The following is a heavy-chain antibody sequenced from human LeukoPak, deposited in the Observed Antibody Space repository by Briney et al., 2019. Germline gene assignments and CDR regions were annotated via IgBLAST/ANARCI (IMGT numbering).Heavy chain of an antibody. J-gene: IGHJ4*02. CDR2: TYYRSKWYN. V-gene: IGHV6-1*01. CDR1: VDSVSSNSAA. D-gene: IGHD3-10*01. CDR3: ARDFTTSYYYGSGTDY. Sequence: SQTLSLTCAISVDSVSSNSAAWNWIRQSPSRGLEWLGRTYYRSKWYNDYAVSVKSRIRINPDTSKNQFSLQLNSVTPEDTAVYYCARDFTTSYYYGSGTDYWGQGTLVTVSS.